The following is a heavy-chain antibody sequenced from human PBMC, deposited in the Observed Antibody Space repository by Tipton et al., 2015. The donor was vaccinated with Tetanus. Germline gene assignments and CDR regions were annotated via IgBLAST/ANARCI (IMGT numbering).Heavy chain of an antibody. Sequence: SLRLSCAASGFTVSSNYMSWVRQAPGKGLEWVSVIYSGGSTYYADSVKGRFTISRDNSKNTLYLQMNSLRAEDTAVYYCARARDDTAMARYWYFDLWGRGPLVTVSS. CDR3: ARARDDTAMARYWYFDL. D-gene: IGHD5-18*01. CDR2: IYSGGST. V-gene: IGHV3-53*01. J-gene: IGHJ2*01. CDR1: GFTVSSNY.